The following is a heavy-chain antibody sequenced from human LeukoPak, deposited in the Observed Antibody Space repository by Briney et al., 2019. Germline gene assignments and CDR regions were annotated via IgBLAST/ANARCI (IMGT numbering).Heavy chain of an antibody. CDR3: ALLGIAAAGKGNWFDP. CDR1: GGSISSYY. Sequence: PSETLSLTCTVSGGSISSYYWSWIRQPAGKGLEWIGRIYTSGSTNYNPSLKSRVTMSVDTSKNQFSLKLSSVTAADTAVYYCALLGIAAAGKGNWFDPWGQGTLVTVSS. V-gene: IGHV4-4*07. J-gene: IGHJ5*02. D-gene: IGHD6-13*01. CDR2: IYTSGST.